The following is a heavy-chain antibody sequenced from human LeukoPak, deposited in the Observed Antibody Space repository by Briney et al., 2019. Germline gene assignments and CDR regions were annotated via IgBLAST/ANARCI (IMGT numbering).Heavy chain of an antibody. V-gene: IGHV4-59*08. J-gene: IGHJ6*02. CDR2: IYYSGST. CDR3: ARQEYDFGGMDV. D-gene: IGHD4-17*01. CDR1: GGSISSYY. Sequence: PSETLSLTCTVSGGSISSYYWSWIRQPPGKGLEWIGYIYYSGSTNYNPSLKSRVTISVDTSKNQFSLKLSSVTAADTAVYYCARQEYDFGGMDVWGQGTTVTVSS.